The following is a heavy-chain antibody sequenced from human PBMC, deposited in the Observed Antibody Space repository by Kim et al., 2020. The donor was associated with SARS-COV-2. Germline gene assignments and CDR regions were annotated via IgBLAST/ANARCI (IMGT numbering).Heavy chain of an antibody. CDR3: ARGVLWFGDFWYFDL. V-gene: IGHV7-4-1*02. CDR2: INTNTGNP. J-gene: IGHJ2*01. CDR1: GYTFTSYA. Sequence: ASVKVSCKASGYTFTSYAMNWVRQAPGQGLEWMGWINTNTGNPTYAQGFTGRFVFSLDTSVSTAYLQISSLKAEDTAVYYCARGVLWFGDFWYFDLWGRGTLVTVSS. D-gene: IGHD3-10*01.